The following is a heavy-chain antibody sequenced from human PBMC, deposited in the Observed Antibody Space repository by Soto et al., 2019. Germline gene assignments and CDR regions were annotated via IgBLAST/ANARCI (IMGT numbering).Heavy chain of an antibody. CDR1: GFTFSSYS. CDR3: ARFGEAMFDP. D-gene: IGHD3-10*01. J-gene: IGHJ5*02. CDR2: ISSSSSYI. V-gene: IGHV3-21*01. Sequence: EVQLVESGGGLVKPGGSLRLSCAASGFTFSSYSMNWVRQAPEKGLEWVSSISSSSSYIYYADSVKGRFTISRDNAKNSLYLQMNSLRAEDTAVYYCARFGEAMFDPWGQGTLVTVSS.